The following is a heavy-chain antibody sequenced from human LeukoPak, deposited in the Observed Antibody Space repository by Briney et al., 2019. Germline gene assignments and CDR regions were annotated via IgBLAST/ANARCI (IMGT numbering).Heavy chain of an antibody. CDR3: AREVVAAAHFDY. Sequence: GESLKISCKGSGYTFTTYWIVWVRQVPGKGLEWMGIIYPGDSDTRYSPSFQGQVTISADKSISTAYLQWSSLKAPDTAKYYCAREVVAAAHFDYWGQGTLVTVSS. V-gene: IGHV5-51*01. CDR1: GYTFTTYW. J-gene: IGHJ4*02. D-gene: IGHD6-13*01. CDR2: IYPGDSDT.